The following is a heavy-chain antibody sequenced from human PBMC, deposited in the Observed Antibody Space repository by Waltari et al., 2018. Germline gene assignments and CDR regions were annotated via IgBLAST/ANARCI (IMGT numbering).Heavy chain of an antibody. V-gene: IGHV4-59*01. CDR2: LYYSGST. Sequence: QVQLQESGPGLVKPSETLSLTCTVSGGSISSYYWSWIRQPPGKGLEWIGYLYYSGSTNYNPSLKSRVTISVDTSKNQFSLKLSSVTAADTAVYYCASHGQWDYDSHGYFDYWGQGTLVTVSS. CDR3: ASHGQWDYDSHGYFDY. J-gene: IGHJ4*02. D-gene: IGHD3-22*01. CDR1: GGSISSYY.